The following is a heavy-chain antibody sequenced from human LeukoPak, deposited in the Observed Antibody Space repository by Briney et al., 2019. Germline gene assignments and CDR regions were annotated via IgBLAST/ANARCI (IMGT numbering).Heavy chain of an antibody. CDR1: GFTVSSYF. Sequence: HPGGSLRLSCAASGFTVSSYFMSWVRQAPGTGLEWVAVISYDGINKFYADSVKGRFTISRDNSKNTLYLQMNSLRAEDTAVYYCAKDSSDSSGYHWYFDLWGRGTLVTVSS. D-gene: IGHD3-22*01. CDR3: AKDSSDSSGYHWYFDL. CDR2: ISYDGINK. V-gene: IGHV3-30*18. J-gene: IGHJ2*01.